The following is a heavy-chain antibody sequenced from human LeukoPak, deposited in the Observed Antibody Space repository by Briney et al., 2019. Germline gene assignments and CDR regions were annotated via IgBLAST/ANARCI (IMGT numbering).Heavy chain of an antibody. CDR1: GCPISSYY. V-gene: IGHV4-59*01. J-gene: IGHJ5*02. D-gene: IGHD2/OR15-2a*01. CDR2: IYYSGIT. CDR3: ARETIIVGRAECGP. Sequence: HPSETLSLTCTVSGCPISSYYWSWIRQPPGKGLEWIGYIYYSGITNYNPSLKSRVTISVDTSKNQFSLKLSAVTGADPAVYYYARETIIVGRAECGPWGQGTLATVSS.